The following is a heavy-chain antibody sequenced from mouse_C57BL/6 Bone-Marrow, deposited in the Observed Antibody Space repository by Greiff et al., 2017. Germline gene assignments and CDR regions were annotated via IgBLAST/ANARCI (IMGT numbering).Heavy chain of an antibody. CDR3: ARDYYGSSHYFDY. CDR1: GFSLSTFGMG. Sequence: QVQLKESGPGILQPSQTLSLTCSFSGFSLSTFGMGVGWIRQPSGKGLEWLAHIWWDDDKYYNPALKSRLTISKDTSKNQVFLKIANVDTADTATYYCARDYYGSSHYFDYWGQGTTLTVSS. J-gene: IGHJ2*01. V-gene: IGHV8-8*01. CDR2: IWWDDDK. D-gene: IGHD1-1*01.